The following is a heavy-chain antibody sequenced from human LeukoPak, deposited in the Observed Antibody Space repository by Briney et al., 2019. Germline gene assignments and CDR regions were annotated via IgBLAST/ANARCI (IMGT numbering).Heavy chain of an antibody. Sequence: SETLSLTCSVSGGSISSYYWSWIRQPPGKGLECIGYTYYSWSTNYNPSLKSRVTMSVDTSKNQFSLKLSSVTAADTAVYYCATVEDSSGYYYVPHAFDIWGQGTMVTVSS. CDR3: ATVEDSSGYYYVPHAFDI. D-gene: IGHD3-22*01. CDR2: TYYSWST. CDR1: GGSISSYY. J-gene: IGHJ3*02. V-gene: IGHV4-59*08.